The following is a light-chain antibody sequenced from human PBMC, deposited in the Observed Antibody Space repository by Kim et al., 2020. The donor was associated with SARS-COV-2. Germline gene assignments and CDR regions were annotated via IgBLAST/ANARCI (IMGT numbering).Light chain of an antibody. J-gene: IGLJ3*02. CDR2: DVS. CDR3: CSYAGYYTWV. CDR1: SQDAGDPDF. Sequence: QSTLTQPRSLSGSPGQSVTISCTGISQDAGDPDFVSWYQHHPGKAPRLMIFDVSQRPSGVPDRFSASKSGDTASLTISGLQAEDEADYYCCSYAGYYTWVFGGGTKVTVL. V-gene: IGLV2-11*01.